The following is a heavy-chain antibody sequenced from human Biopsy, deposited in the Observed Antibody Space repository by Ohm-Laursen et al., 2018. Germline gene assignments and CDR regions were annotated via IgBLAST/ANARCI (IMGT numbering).Heavy chain of an antibody. D-gene: IGHD6-6*01. J-gene: IGHJ4*02. V-gene: IGHV4-59*12. Sequence: TLSLTCTVSGGSITSYYRSWIRRPPGQRLEWIGYIYYSWSSNYNPSLKSRVPISEDRPKNQFSLKLKSVTAADTAVYYCATSLPSHWGSAALENWGQGILVTVSS. CDR1: GGSITSYY. CDR2: IYYSWSS. CDR3: ATSLPSHWGSAALEN.